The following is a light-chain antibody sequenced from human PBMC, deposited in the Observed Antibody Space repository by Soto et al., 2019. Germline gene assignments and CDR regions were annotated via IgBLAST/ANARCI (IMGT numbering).Light chain of an antibody. CDR3: QQTYSTPPT. J-gene: IGKJ1*01. V-gene: IGKV1-39*01. Sequence: DIQMTQSPSSLSASVGDRVTITCRASQSISTYLNWYQQKAGLAPKLLIYAASSLHSGVPSRFSGSGSGTDFTLTIISLQPEDFATYYCQQTYSTPPTFGQGTKVEIK. CDR1: QSISTY. CDR2: AAS.